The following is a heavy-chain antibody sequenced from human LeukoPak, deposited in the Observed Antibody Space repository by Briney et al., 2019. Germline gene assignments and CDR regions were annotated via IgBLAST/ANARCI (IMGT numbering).Heavy chain of an antibody. V-gene: IGHV1-2*02. CDR1: GYTFTGYY. CDR2: INPNSGGT. J-gene: IGHJ6*02. D-gene: IGHD6-13*01. Sequence: GASVKVSCKASGYTFTGYYMHWVRQAPGQGLEWMGWINPNSGGTNYAQKFQGRVTITADKSTSTAYMELSRLRSDDTAVYYCARDWVAAAGPYYYYYGMDVWGQGTTVTVSS. CDR3: ARDWVAAAGPYYYYYGMDV.